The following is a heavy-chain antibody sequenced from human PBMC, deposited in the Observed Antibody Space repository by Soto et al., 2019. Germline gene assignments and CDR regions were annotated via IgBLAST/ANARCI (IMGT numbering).Heavy chain of an antibody. CDR1: GFNFSSSW. J-gene: IGHJ4*02. D-gene: IGHD3-10*01. V-gene: IGHV3-7*04. CDR2: IKEDGSER. Sequence: EVQLVESGGGLVQPGGSLRLSCAASGFNFSSSWMNWVRQAPGKGLEGVANIKEDGSERYYVDSVKGRFTISRDNAKNSLYLQMNSLRAEDTAVYYCARATGADKEDYWGQGTLVTVSS. CDR3: ARATGADKEDY.